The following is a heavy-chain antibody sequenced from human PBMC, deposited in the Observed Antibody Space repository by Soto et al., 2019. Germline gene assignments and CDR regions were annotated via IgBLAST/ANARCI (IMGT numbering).Heavy chain of an antibody. D-gene: IGHD1-26*01. CDR2: ISGPGGST. CDR3: ARQRGGREGDY. V-gene: IGHV3-23*01. J-gene: IGHJ4*02. Sequence: GGSLRLSCAASGFTFSNYAMTWVRQAAGKGLEWVSSISGPGGSTYYADSVQGRFTISRDNSKNTLFLQMNSLRPEDTAVYYCARQRGGREGDYWGQGTLVTVSS. CDR1: GFTFSNYA.